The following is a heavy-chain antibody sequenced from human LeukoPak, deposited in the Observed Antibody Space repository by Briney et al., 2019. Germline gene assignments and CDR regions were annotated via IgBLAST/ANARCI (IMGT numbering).Heavy chain of an antibody. J-gene: IGHJ4*02. CDR3: ARHPRIAARREFDY. CDR2: IYYSGST. D-gene: IGHD6-6*01. V-gene: IGHV4-39*01. CDR1: GGSISSSSYY. Sequence: PSETLSLTCSVSGGSISSSSYYWGWIRQPPGKGLEWIGSIYYSGSTYYNPSLKSRVTISVDTSKNQFSLKLSSVTAADTAAYYCARHPRIAARREFDYWGQGTLVTVSS.